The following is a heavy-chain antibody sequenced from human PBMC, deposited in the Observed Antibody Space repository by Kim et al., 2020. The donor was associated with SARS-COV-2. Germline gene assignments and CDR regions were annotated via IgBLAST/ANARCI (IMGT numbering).Heavy chain of an antibody. J-gene: IGHJ3*02. D-gene: IGHD3-10*01. V-gene: IGHV6-1*01. CDR3: AREARGAFDI. CDR2: YN. Sequence: YNDYAVSVQSRITINPDTSKNQFSLQLNSLTPEDTAIYLCAREARGAFDIWGQGTTVTVSS.